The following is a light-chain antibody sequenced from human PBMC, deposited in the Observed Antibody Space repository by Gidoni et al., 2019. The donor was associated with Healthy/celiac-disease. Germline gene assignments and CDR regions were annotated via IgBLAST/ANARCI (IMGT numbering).Light chain of an antibody. J-gene: IGKJ4*01. Sequence: EMVLTQSPATLPWSPGERATLSCRASQSVSSYLAWYQQKPGQAPSLLIYDASNRATGIPARFSGGGSWTDFTLTISSLEPEDFAVYYCQQRSNWPLTFGGGTKVEIK. CDR3: QQRSNWPLT. V-gene: IGKV3-11*01. CDR2: DAS. CDR1: QSVSSY.